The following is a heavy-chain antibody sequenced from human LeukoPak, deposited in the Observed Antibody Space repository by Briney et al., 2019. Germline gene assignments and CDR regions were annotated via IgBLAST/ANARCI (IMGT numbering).Heavy chain of an antibody. D-gene: IGHD3-16*01. CDR3: ACGPWGRRDY. Sequence: SETLSLTCTVSGGSISSSSFFWGWIRQPPGKGLEWIGTIYYSGTTYYNPSLTSRVTISVDTSKNQFSLRLSSVTAADTAVYYCACGPWGRRDYWGQGTLVTVSS. V-gene: IGHV4-39*01. CDR1: GGSISSSSFF. CDR2: IYYSGTT. J-gene: IGHJ4*02.